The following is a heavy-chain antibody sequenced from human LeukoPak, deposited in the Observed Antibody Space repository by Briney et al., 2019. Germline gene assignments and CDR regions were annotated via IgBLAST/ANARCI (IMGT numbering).Heavy chain of an antibody. CDR3: AKDYCSSTSCYRWPRPFDY. V-gene: IGHV3-23*01. CDR1: GFTFSSYA. J-gene: IGHJ4*02. Sequence: PGGSLRLSCAASGFTFSSYAMSWVRQAPGKGLEWVSAISGSGGSTYYADSVKGRFTISRDNSKNTLYLQMNSLRAEDTAVYYCAKDYCSSTSCYRWPRPFDYWGQGTLVTVSS. CDR2: ISGSGGST. D-gene: IGHD2-2*01.